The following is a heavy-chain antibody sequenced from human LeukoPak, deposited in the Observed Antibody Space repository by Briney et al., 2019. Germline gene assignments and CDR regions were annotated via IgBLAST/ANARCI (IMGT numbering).Heavy chain of an antibody. D-gene: IGHD2-2*01. CDR1: GFTFSSYS. Sequence: GGSLRLSCAASGFTFSSYSMNSVRQAPGKGLEWVSSISSSSSYIYYADSVKGRFTISRDNAKNSLYLQMNSLRAEDTAVYYCARDPRPLDCSSTSCPLYYYYYYMDVWGKGTTVTVSS. CDR2: ISSSSSYI. V-gene: IGHV3-21*01. CDR3: ARDPRPLDCSSTSCPLYYYYYYMDV. J-gene: IGHJ6*03.